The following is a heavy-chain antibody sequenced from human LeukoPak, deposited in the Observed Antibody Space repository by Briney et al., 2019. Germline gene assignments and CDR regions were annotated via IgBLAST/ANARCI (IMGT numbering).Heavy chain of an antibody. D-gene: IGHD4-23*01. J-gene: IGHJ4*02. Sequence: PSETLSLTCTVSGGPISSYYWNWIRQPPGKGLEWIGYIYYSGSTNYNPSLKSRVTVSVDTSKNQFSLKLSSVTAADTAVYYCARRHGGNSGADYWGQGTLVTVSS. CDR2: IYYSGST. CDR1: GGPISSYY. V-gene: IGHV4-59*08. CDR3: ARRHGGNSGADY.